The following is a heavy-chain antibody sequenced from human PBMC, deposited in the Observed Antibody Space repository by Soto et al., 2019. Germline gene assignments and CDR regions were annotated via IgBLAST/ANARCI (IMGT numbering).Heavy chain of an antibody. J-gene: IGHJ6*02. Sequence: SETLSLTCAVYGGSFSGYYLSWIRQPPGKGLEWIGEINHSGSTNYNPSLKSRVTISVDTSKNKFSLQLSYVTAADTAVYYCASRMVRGVIGGYYYYYGMDVWGQGTTVTVSS. CDR3: ASRMVRGVIGGYYYYYGMDV. CDR1: GGSFSGYY. V-gene: IGHV4-34*01. D-gene: IGHD3-10*01. CDR2: INHSGST.